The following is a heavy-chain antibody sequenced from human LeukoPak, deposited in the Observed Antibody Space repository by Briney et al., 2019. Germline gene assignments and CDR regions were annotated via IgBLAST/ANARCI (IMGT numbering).Heavy chain of an antibody. CDR3: AREMRGKDAFDI. CDR1: GFTFSSYE. V-gene: IGHV3-48*03. Sequence: GGSLRLSCAASGFTFSSYEMNWVRQAPGKGLEWVSYISSSGSTIYYADSVKGRFTISRDNAKNSLYLQMNSLRAEDTAVYYCAREMRGKDAFDIWGQGTMVTVSS. J-gene: IGHJ3*02. CDR2: ISSSGSTI.